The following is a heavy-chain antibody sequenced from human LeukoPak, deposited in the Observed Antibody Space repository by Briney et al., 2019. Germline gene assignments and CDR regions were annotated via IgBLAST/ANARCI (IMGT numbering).Heavy chain of an antibody. CDR1: GGTFSSYA. CDR2: IIPIFGTA. CDR3: ARDLSRGSNP. J-gene: IGHJ5*02. V-gene: IGHV1-69*05. Sequence: SVKVSCTASGGTFSSYAISWVRQAPGQGLEWMGGIIPIFGTANYAQKFQGRVTITTDESTSIAYMELSSLRSEDTAVYYCARDLSRGSNPWGQGTLVTVSS. D-gene: IGHD2/OR15-2a*01.